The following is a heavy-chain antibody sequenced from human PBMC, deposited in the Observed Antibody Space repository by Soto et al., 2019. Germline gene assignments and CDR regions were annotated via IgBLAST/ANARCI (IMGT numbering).Heavy chain of an antibody. V-gene: IGHV3-11*06. J-gene: IGHJ4*02. CDR2: ISSSSSYT. Sequence: VQLVESGGGLVKPGGSLRLSCAASGFTFSDYYMSWIRQAPGKGLEWVSYISSSSSYTNYADSVKGRFTISRDNAKNSLYLQMNSLRAEDTAVYYCARLSSGFSTFDYWGQGTLVTVSS. CDR3: ARLSSGFSTFDY. CDR1: GFTFSDYY. D-gene: IGHD6-19*01.